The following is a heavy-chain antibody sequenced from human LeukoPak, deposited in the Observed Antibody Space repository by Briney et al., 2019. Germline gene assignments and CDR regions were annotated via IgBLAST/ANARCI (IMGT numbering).Heavy chain of an antibody. CDR1: GGSFSNNYN. V-gene: IGHV4-39*02. CDR2: PYYNGNT. Sequence: SETLSLTCTVSGGSFSNNYNWDWIRQPPGKGLEWIGSPYYNGNTYYNPSLKSRLTISVDTSKSHFSLQLRSVTAEDTAVYFCTRSSDFGGYYFYYYMDVWGKGTTVSVSS. CDR3: TRSSDFGGYYFYYYMDV. J-gene: IGHJ6*03. D-gene: IGHD4-23*01.